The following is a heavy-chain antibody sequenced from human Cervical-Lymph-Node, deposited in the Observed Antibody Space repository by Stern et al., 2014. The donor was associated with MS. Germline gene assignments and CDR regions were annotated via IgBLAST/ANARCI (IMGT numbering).Heavy chain of an antibody. J-gene: IGHJ4*02. V-gene: IGHV1-2*02. Sequence: QVQLVQPGAEVRESGDSVKVSCKTSGYTFTHNYIHWVRQAPGQGLEWLGWINPNNGNTKNTQKFQGRVTMTRDTSISTLYMELNRLTSDDTAVYYCARGDGSSWFPYWGQGTLVTVSS. D-gene: IGHD6-13*01. CDR3: ARGDGSSWFPY. CDR2: INPNNGNT. CDR1: GYTFTHNY.